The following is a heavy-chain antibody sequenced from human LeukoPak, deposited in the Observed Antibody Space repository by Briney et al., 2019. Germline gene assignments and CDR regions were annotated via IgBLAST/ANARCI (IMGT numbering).Heavy chain of an antibody. CDR1: GFTFSSYA. Sequence: GGSLRLSCAASGFTFSSYAMSWVRQAPGKGLEWVSAISGSGGSTYYADSVKGRFTISRDNSKNTLYLQMNSLTAEDTAVYYCAKRAPADTTGTTLDYYYGMDGWGQGTTVTVSS. CDR3: AKRAPADTTGTTLDYYYGMDG. J-gene: IGHJ6*02. CDR2: ISGSGGST. D-gene: IGHD1-1*01. V-gene: IGHV3-23*01.